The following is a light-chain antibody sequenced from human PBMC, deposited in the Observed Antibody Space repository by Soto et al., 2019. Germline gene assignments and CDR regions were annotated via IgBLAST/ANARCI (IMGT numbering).Light chain of an antibody. J-gene: IGKJ5*01. CDR1: QSVGTN. Sequence: ERVMTQSPITLSVSPEESVTLSCRASQSVGTNLAWYQQKPGQAPSLLIYGVSTRATGIPTRFSGSGSGRQFTLTISSLQSEDFAVYYCQQYGSSPPITFGQGTRLEIK. CDR3: QQYGSSPPIT. V-gene: IGKV3-15*01. CDR2: GVS.